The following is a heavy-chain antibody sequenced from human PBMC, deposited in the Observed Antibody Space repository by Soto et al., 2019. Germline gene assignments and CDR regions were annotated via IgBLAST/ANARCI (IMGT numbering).Heavy chain of an antibody. CDR3: AKGGRQWLVTSDFNY. CDR2: VSHDGRNT. D-gene: IGHD6-19*01. V-gene: IGHV3-30*18. CDR1: GFTFSDYA. J-gene: IGHJ4*02. Sequence: VQLVESGGGVVQPGRSLRLSCAASGFTFSDYAMHWVRQAPCKGLEWVAVVSHDGRNTHYADSVKGRFTISRDSSKNTVPLEMTSLRAEDTAVYYCAKGGRQWLVTSDFNYWGQGALVTVSS.